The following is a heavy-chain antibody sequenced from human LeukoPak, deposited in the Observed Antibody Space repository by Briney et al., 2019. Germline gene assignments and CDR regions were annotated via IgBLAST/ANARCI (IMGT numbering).Heavy chain of an antibody. CDR1: GGTFSSYA. CDR3: ARVQKVVAAGHLGGFDY. D-gene: IGHD6-13*01. Sequence: GASVKVSCKASGGTFSSYAISWVRQAPGQGLEWMGRIIPIFGTANYAQKFQGRVTISTDESTSTAYMELSSLRSEDTAVYYCARVQKVVAAGHLGGFDYWGQGTLVTVSS. CDR2: IIPIFGTA. J-gene: IGHJ4*02. V-gene: IGHV1-69*05.